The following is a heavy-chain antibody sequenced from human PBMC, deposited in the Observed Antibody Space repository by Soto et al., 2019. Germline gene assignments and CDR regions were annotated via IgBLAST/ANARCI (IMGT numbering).Heavy chain of an antibody. CDR2: ISPYNGTT. CDR3: ARDGERDTGLNFYYYLHGMDA. Sequence: GASVKVSCKASCYTFTTYGISWVRQAPGQGLEWMGWISPYNGTTKYAEKFQGEMTMTTDTATSTAYMDLRSLRSDDTAVYYCARDGERDTGLNFYYYLHGMDAWGQGTRVTVSS. J-gene: IGHJ6*02. V-gene: IGHV1-18*04. D-gene: IGHD1-1*01. CDR1: CYTFTTYG.